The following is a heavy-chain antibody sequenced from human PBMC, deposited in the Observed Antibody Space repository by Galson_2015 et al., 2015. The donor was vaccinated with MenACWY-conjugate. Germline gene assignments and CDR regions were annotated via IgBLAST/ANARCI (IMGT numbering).Heavy chain of an antibody. D-gene: IGHD4-17*01. CDR1: GLSVSYNY. CDR2: MFRDGMS. CDR3: ASSEYGDLHRVAFDL. V-gene: IGHV3-53*01. J-gene: IGHJ3*01. Sequence: SLRLSCAASGLSVSYNYMSWVRQAPGKGLKWVSSMFRDGMSYYADSVRGRVTISRDNFQNMLYLQMNSLRVEDTAVYFCASSEYGDLHRVAFDLWGRGTLVTVSS.